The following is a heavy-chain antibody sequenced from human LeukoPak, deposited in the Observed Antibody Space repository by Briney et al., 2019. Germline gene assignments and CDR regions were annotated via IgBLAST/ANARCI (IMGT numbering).Heavy chain of an antibody. D-gene: IGHD3-10*01. J-gene: IGHJ5*02. CDR2: IIPILGIA. CDR3: ARDSSTMVREGGWFDP. Sequence: SVNVSCKASGGTFSSYAISWVRQAPGQGLEWMGRIIPILGIANYAQKFQGRVTITADKSTSTAYMELSSLRSEDTAVYYCARDSSTMVREGGWFDPWGQGTLVTVSS. V-gene: IGHV1-69*04. CDR1: GGTFSSYA.